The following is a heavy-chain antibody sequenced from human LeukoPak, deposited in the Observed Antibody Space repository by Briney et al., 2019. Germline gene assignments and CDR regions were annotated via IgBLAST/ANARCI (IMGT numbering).Heavy chain of an antibody. D-gene: IGHD3-3*01. Sequence: GGSLRLPCAASGFTFSDYYMSWIRQAPGKGLEWVSYISSSGSTIYYADSVKGRFTISRDNAKNSLYLQTNSLRAEDTAVYYCARVEYDFWSAPTGYFDYWGQGTLVTVSS. CDR2: ISSSGSTI. CDR1: GFTFSDYY. J-gene: IGHJ4*02. CDR3: ARVEYDFWSAPTGYFDY. V-gene: IGHV3-11*04.